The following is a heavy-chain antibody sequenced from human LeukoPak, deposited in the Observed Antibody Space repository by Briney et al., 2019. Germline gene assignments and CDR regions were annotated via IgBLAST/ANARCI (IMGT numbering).Heavy chain of an antibody. CDR2: INPNSGGT. D-gene: IGHD2-2*01. J-gene: IGHJ4*02. V-gene: IGHV1-2*02. CDR1: GYTFTGYY. CDR3: AREVVPAAETDY. Sequence: ASVKVSCKASGYTFTGYYMHWVRQAPGQGLEWMGWINPNSGGTSYAQKFQGRVTMTRDTSISTAYMELSRLRSDDTAVYYCAREVVPAAETDYWGQGTLVTVSS.